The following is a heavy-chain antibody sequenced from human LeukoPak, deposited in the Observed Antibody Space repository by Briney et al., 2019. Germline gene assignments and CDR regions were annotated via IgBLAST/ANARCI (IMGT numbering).Heavy chain of an antibody. V-gene: IGHV4-4*07. D-gene: IGHD6-19*01. CDR1: GGSVSNYY. CDR3: ARDQGSGWYEE. J-gene: IGHJ4*02. Sequence: SETPSLTCTVSGGSVSNYYWNWIRQPAGKGLEWIGRIHTSGSTNYNPSLKSRLTVSVDTSKSQFSLKLTSVTAADTAVYYCARDQGSGWYEEWGQGTLVTVSS. CDR2: IHTSGST.